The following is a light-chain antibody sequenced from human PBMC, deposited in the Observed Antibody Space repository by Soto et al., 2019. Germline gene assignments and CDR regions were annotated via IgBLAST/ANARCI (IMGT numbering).Light chain of an antibody. CDR1: NSDVGDYNY. J-gene: IGLJ1*01. Sequence: QFVLTQPASVSGSPGQSITISCTGTNSDVGDYNYVSWYQQHPGKAPKLMIYEVSNRPSGVSNRFSGSKSGNTASLTISGLQAEDEADYYCSSFTTSTTRVFGTGTKVTVL. CDR3: SSFTTSTTRV. V-gene: IGLV2-14*01. CDR2: EVS.